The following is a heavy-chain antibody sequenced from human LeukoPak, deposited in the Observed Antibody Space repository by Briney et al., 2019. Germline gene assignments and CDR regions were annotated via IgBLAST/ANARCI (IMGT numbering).Heavy chain of an antibody. V-gene: IGHV3-23*01. D-gene: IGHD4-17*01. J-gene: IGHJ3*01. Sequence: PGGSLRVPCVASGFNFPSYAMTWVRLTPGKGLEWVASIGGSGTYARYADSVRGRFTVSRDNSKDTLYLQMDSLRAEDTAFYYCGRDPNGDYVGAFEFWGRGTLVSVSS. CDR3: GRDPNGDYVGAFEF. CDR2: IGGSGTYA. CDR1: GFNFPSYA.